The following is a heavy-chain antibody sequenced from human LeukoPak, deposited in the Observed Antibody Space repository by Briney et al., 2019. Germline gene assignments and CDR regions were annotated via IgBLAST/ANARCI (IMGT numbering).Heavy chain of an antibody. D-gene: IGHD3-22*01. CDR1: GGSTSSYY. V-gene: IGHV4-59*01. CDR3: ARERWLYEP. CDR2: IYYSGNT. Sequence: SETLSLTCTVSGGSTSSYYWTWIRQPPGKGLEWIGYIYYSGNTNYYPSLKSRVTISVDTSKNQFSLKLSSVTAADTAVYYCARERWLYEPWGQGTLVTVSS. J-gene: IGHJ5*02.